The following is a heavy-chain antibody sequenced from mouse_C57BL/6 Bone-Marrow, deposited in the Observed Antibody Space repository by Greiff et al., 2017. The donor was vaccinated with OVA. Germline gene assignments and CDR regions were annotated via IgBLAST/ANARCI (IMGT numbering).Heavy chain of an antibody. CDR3: ARWGLRRGGFAY. CDR2: IRNKANGYTT. D-gene: IGHD2-4*01. J-gene: IGHJ3*01. CDR1: GFTFTDYY. V-gene: IGHV7-3*01. Sequence: EVNLVESGGGLVQPGGSLSLSCAASGFTFTDYYMSWVRQPPGKALEWLGFIRNKANGYTTEYSASVKGRFTISRDNSQSILYLQMNALRAEDSATYYCARWGLRRGGFAYWGQGTLVTVSA.